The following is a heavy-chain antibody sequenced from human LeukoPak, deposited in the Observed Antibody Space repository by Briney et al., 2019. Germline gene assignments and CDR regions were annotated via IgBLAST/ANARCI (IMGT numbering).Heavy chain of an antibody. CDR1: GYTFTGYY. J-gene: IGHJ6*02. V-gene: IGHV1-2*02. D-gene: IGHD2-2*01. Sequence: ASVKVSCKASGYTFTGYYMHWVRQAPGQGLEWMGWINPNSSGTNYAQKFQGRVTMTRDTSISTAYMELSRLRSDDTAVYYCARDLGDIVVVPAALTPYGMDVWGQGTTVTVSS. CDR3: ARDLGDIVVVPAALTPYGMDV. CDR2: INPNSSGT.